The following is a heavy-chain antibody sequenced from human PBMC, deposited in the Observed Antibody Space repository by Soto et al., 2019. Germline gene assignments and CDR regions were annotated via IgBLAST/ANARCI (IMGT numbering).Heavy chain of an antibody. D-gene: IGHD1-7*01. CDR1: GGTFSSYA. V-gene: IGHV1-69*13. J-gene: IGHJ6*02. Sequence: ASVKVSCKASGGTFSSYAISWVRQAPGQGLEWMGGIIPIFGTANYAQKFQGRVTITADESTSTAYMELSSLRSEDTAVYYCARALNNWNYETDYYYGMDVWGQGTTVTVSS. CDR2: IIPIFGTA. CDR3: ARALNNWNYETDYYYGMDV.